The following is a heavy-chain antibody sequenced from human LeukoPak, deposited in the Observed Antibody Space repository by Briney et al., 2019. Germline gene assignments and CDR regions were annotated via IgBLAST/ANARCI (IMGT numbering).Heavy chain of an antibody. CDR3: ATPFDY. V-gene: IGHV3-48*01. CDR2: ISSGSSTI. CDR1: GFPFSTYN. J-gene: IGHJ4*02. Sequence: PGGSLRLSCAASGFPFSTYNMNWVRQAPGKGLEWVSYISSGSSTIHYADSVKGRFTISRDNAKNSLYLQMNSLRAEDTAVYYCATPFDYWGQGTLVTVSS.